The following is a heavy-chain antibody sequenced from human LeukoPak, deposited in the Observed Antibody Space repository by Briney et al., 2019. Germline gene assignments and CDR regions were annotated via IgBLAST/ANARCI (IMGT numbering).Heavy chain of an antibody. CDR3: AGGRTDIVVVPATLRNYYFDY. CDR1: GGTFSSHA. D-gene: IGHD2-2*01. Sequence: SVKVSCKASGGTFSSHAISWVRQAPGQGLEWMGGIIPIFGTANYAQKFQGRVTTTADKATSTAYMELSSLRSEDTAVYYCAGGRTDIVVVPATLRNYYFDYWGQGTLVTVSS. V-gene: IGHV1-69*06. CDR2: IIPIFGTA. J-gene: IGHJ4*02.